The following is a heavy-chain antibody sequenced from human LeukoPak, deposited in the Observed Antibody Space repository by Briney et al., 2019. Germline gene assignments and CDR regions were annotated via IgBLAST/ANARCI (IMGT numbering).Heavy chain of an antibody. J-gene: IGHJ4*02. CDR2: ISAYNGNT. CDR3: ARVPHYYDSSGYFPFDH. D-gene: IGHD3-22*01. CDR1: GYTFTIYG. V-gene: IGHV1-18*01. Sequence: ASVTVSFKASGYTFTIYGISWVRQAPGQGLEWMGWISAYNGNTNYAQKLQGRVTMTTDTSTSTAYMELRSLRSDDTAVYYCARVPHYYDSSGYFPFDHWGQGTLVTVSS.